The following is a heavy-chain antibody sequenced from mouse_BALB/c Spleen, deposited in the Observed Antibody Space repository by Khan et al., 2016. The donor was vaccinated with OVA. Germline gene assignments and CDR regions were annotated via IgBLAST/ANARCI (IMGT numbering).Heavy chain of an antibody. J-gene: IGHJ3*01. CDR1: GFSLNNYS. CDR2: IWSAGST. V-gene: IGHV2-2*02. Sequence: QVQLKQSGPGLVQPSQSLSITCTVSGFSLNNYSVHWVRQSPGKGLEWLGVIWSAGSTDYNAAFISRMTISKDNSRNQIFFRMNSLQPNDTAIYYCARRGYDYGQGALFAYWGQGTLVTVSA. D-gene: IGHD2-4*01. CDR3: ARRGYDYGQGALFAY.